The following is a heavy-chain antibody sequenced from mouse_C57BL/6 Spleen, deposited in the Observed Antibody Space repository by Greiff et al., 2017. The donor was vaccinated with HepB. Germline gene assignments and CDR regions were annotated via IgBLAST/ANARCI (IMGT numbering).Heavy chain of an antibody. CDR2: IYPGDGDA. CDR3: ARPHYYGSSYFAY. J-gene: IGHJ3*01. D-gene: IGHD1-1*01. V-gene: IGHV1-82*01. Sequence: QVQLQQSGPELVKPGASVKISCKASGYAFSSSWMNWVKQRPGKGLEWIGRIYPGDGDANYNGKFKGKATLTADKSSSTAYMQLSSLTSEDSAVYFCARPHYYGSSYFAYWGQGTLVTVSA. CDR1: GYAFSSSW.